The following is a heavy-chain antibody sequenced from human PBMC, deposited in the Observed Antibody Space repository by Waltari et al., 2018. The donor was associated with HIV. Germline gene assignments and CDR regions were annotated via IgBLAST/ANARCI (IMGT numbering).Heavy chain of an antibody. CDR3: GRDPDLGWEPGGGGAFDI. D-gene: IGHD1-26*01. V-gene: IGHV3-30*01. CDR2: ISYEGSTN. J-gene: IGHJ3*02. CDR1: GFTVSSYA. Sequence: QVQLVECGGGGVQSGRSLRLSCAVSGFTVSSYAMHWVRQAPGKGLECVAVISYEGSTNYDATPVKARFTISRDNSKTTLYRQMTSLRAEERAVYSCGRDPDLGWEPGGGGAFDIWGQGTMVTVSS.